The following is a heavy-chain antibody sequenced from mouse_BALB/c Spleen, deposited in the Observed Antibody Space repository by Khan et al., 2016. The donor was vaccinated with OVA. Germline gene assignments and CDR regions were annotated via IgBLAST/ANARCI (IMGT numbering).Heavy chain of an antibody. V-gene: IGHV2-9*02. Sequence: QVQLKESGPGLVAPSQSLSITCTVSGFSSTNYGVNWVRQPPGKGLEWLGVIWAGGSTTYNSALMSRLSISTGKSASQVFLIMISLQTDDTAVYYCSASFDGKRYYAMDYWGQGTSVTVSS. CDR3: SASFDGKRYYAMDY. J-gene: IGHJ4*01. CDR1: GFSSTNYG. D-gene: IGHD2-1*01. CDR2: IWAGGST.